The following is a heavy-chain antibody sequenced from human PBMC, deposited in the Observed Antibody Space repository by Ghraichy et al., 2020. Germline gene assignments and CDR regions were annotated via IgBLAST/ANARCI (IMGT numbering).Heavy chain of an antibody. J-gene: IGHJ4*02. Sequence: GGSLRLSCTASGFIFSNFGMHWVRQAPGKGLEWVAFMRSDGTTRYYADSVKGRSTISRDTAKNTLYLQMNSLTAEGTGVYYCAKDSGWYVPHSDYWGQGTLVAVSS. CDR2: MRSDGTTR. CDR1: GFIFSNFG. V-gene: IGHV3-30*02. D-gene: IGHD6-19*01. CDR3: AKDSGWYVPHSDY.